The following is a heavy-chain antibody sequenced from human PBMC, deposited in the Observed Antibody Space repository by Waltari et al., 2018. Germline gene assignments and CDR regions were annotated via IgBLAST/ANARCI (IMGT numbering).Heavy chain of an antibody. Sequence: VQLVESGGGVVQPGRSLRLSCAASGFTFSSYSMNWVRQAPGKGLEWVSSISSSSSYIYYADSVKGRFTISRDNAKNSLYLQMNSLRAEDTAVYYCARDRGYYDSSGSESYWGQGTL. J-gene: IGHJ4*02. V-gene: IGHV3-21*01. CDR2: ISSSSSYI. CDR1: GFTFSSYS. D-gene: IGHD3-22*01. CDR3: ARDRGYYDSSGSESY.